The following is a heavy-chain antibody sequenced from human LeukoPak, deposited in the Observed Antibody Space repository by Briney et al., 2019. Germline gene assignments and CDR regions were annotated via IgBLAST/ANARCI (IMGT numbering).Heavy chain of an antibody. V-gene: IGHV4-31*03. CDR1: GGSDSRGGYF. CDR2: IYYSGST. D-gene: IGHD1-7*01. CDR3: ARGLTGTTIDY. J-gene: IGHJ4*02. Sequence: SQTLSLTCTVSGGSDSRGGYFWNWVRQHPGKGLEWIGYIYYSGSTSYNPSLKSRVTISVDASENQLSLRLNSVTAADTAVYYCARGLTGTTIDYWGQGTLVTVSS.